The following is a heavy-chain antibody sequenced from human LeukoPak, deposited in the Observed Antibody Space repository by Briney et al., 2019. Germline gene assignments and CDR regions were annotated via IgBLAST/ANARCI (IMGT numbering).Heavy chain of an antibody. J-gene: IGHJ4*02. CDR1: GCSFGRYA. D-gene: IGHD3-10*01. CDR2: ISNDGDSQ. V-gene: IGHV3-30*04. Sequence: GGSLRLSCAASGCSFGRYAMHWVRQAPGKGLEGVAVISNDGDSQYYVDSVKGRFTISRDNSKNTLYLQMNSLRAEATAVYYCARSILRGVLPYWGQGTLVTVSS. CDR3: ARSILRGVLPY.